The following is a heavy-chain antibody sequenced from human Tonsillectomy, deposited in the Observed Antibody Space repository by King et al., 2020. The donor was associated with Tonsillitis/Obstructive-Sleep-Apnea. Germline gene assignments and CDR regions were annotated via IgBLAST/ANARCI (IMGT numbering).Heavy chain of an antibody. J-gene: IGHJ6*02. D-gene: IGHD3-22*01. CDR2: VSYDGTNK. CDR1: GFTFSSNA. CDR3: ARVRTPSYYDSSATGGVIDV. Sequence: VQLVESGGGVVQPGRSLRLSCAASGFTFSSNAMHWVRQAPGKGLEWVAVVSYDGTNKYYADSVKGRFTISRDNSKNTLYLQMNSLRAEVTAVYYCARVRTPSYYDSSATGGVIDVWGQGTTVTVAS. V-gene: IGHV3-30*04.